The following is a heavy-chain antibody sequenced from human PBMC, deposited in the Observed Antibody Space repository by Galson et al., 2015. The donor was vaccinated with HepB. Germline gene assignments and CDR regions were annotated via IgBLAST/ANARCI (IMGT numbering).Heavy chain of an antibody. CDR2: IYSGGST. J-gene: IGHJ3*02. V-gene: IGHV3-66*01. D-gene: IGHD2/OR15-2a*01. CDR1: GFTVSSNY. CDR3: ARDGFLHHSDAFDI. Sequence: SLRLSCAASGFTVSSNYMSWVRQAPGKGLEWVSVIYSGGSTYYADSVKGRFTISRDNSKNTLYLQMNSLRAEDTAVYYCARDGFLHHSDAFDIWGQGTMVTVSS.